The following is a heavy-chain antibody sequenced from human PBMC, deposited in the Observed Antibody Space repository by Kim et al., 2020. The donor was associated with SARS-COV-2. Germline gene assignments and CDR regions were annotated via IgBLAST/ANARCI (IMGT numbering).Heavy chain of an antibody. CDR2: ISWNSGSI. Sequence: GGSLRLSCAASGFTFDDYAMHWVRQAPGKGLEWVSGISWNSGSIGYADSVKGRFTISRDNAKNSLYLQMNSLRAEDTALYYCAKDTPKFDYHYYGMDVWGQGTTVTVSS. V-gene: IGHV3-9*01. CDR1: GFTFDDYA. J-gene: IGHJ6*02. CDR3: AKDTPKFDYHYYGMDV.